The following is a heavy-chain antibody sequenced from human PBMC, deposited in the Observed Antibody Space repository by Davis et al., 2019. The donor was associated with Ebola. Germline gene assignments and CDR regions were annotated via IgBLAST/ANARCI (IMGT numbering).Heavy chain of an antibody. J-gene: IGHJ4*02. D-gene: IGHD6-13*01. Sequence: MPSETLSLTCTVSGASISNYQWSWIRQPPGQGLEWIGYVYNIGSSNFNPSLRSRVTISVDTSKNQFSLKLSSVTAADTAVYYCARDRIAAAGGFDYWGQGTLVTVSS. CDR1: GASISNYQ. CDR2: VYNIGSS. CDR3: ARDRIAAAGGFDY. V-gene: IGHV4-59*12.